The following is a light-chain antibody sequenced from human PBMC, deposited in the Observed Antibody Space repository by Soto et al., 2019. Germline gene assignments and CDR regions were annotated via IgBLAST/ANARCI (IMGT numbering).Light chain of an antibody. Sequence: EIVLTQSPGPLSLSPGERATLSCRASQSVSSSYLAWYQQKPGQAPRLLIYGASSSATGIPDRFSGSGSGTDFTLTISRLEPEDFAVYYCQQSGTFGQGTKLEIK. CDR2: GAS. J-gene: IGKJ2*01. V-gene: IGKV3-20*01. CDR1: QSVSSSY. CDR3: QQSGT.